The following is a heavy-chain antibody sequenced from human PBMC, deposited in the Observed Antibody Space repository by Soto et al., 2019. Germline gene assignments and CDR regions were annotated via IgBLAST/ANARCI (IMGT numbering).Heavy chain of an antibody. V-gene: IGHV4-31*03. CDR1: GDSIRGGGHY. CDR2: VYHSGST. CDR3: ARDTGLAPTVWGY. D-gene: IGHD7-27*01. J-gene: IGHJ6*02. Sequence: QVQLQESGPGLVKPSQTLSLTCSVSGDSIRGGGHYWNWIRQFPGKGLEWIGYVYHSGSTHYNPSLRGRLTISIDTSKNQFSLRLISVTAADTALYYCARDTGLAPTVWGYWGQGTTVTVSS.